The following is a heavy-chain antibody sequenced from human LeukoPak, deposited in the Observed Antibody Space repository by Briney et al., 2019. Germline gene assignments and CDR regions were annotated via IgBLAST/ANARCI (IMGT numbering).Heavy chain of an antibody. CDR3: AKYASSTNYYFGMDV. CDR2: IWYDGSNK. J-gene: IGHJ6*02. CDR1: GFTFSSYG. Sequence: GGSLRLSCGASGFTFSSYGMHWVRQAPGKGLEWVAVIWYDGSNKYYADSVKGRFTIPRDNSKKTLYLQMNSLRAEDTAVYYCAKYASSTNYYFGMDVWDQGTTVTVSS. D-gene: IGHD2-2*01. V-gene: IGHV3-33*06.